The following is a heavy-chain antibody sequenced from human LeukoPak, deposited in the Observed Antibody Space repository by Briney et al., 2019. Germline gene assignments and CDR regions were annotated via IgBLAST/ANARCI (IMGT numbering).Heavy chain of an antibody. D-gene: IGHD3-22*01. CDR1: GSTFGDYY. CDR3: ARDSGYDSSGYYHRQYHGMDV. J-gene: IGHJ6*02. Sequence: PGGSLRLSCAASGSTFGDYYMSWIRQAPGKGLEWVSYISDSGTTIYYADSVKGRFTISRDNAKNSLYLQMNSLRAEDTAVYYCARDSGYDSSGYYHRQYHGMDVWGQGTTVTVSS. CDR2: ISDSGTTI. V-gene: IGHV3-11*04.